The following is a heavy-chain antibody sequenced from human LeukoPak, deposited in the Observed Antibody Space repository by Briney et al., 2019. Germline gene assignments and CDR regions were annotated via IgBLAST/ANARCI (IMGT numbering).Heavy chain of an antibody. CDR2: ITGGGGST. CDR3: ARRHGNFDY. Sequence: SGGSLTLLCTVCVFIYSLYHVRCPPRSTGKGVEGVTGITGGGGSTHYADSVKGRFTTSRDNTKNTMYLHMNSLRAEDTAIYYCARRHGNFDYWGQGTLVTVSS. D-gene: IGHD5-24*01. CDR1: VFIYSLYH. J-gene: IGHJ4*02. V-gene: IGHV3-23*01.